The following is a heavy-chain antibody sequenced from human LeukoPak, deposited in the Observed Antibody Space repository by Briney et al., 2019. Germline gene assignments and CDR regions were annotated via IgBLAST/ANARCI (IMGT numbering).Heavy chain of an antibody. CDR2: TIPGFGSA. CDR3: ARPTGDYYNCFDP. V-gene: IGHV1-69*05. D-gene: IGHD4-17*01. CDR1: GVSFSTSA. Sequence: ASVKVSCKASGVSFSTSAISWVRQAPGQGLEWMGGTIPGFGSANYAQKFQDRVTLTRDTSISTAYMELTNLRSDDTAVYYCARPTGDYYNCFDPWGQGTLVTVSS. J-gene: IGHJ5*02.